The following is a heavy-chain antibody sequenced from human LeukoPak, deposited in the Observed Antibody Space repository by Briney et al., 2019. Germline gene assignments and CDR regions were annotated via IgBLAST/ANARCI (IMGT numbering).Heavy chain of an antibody. CDR2: ISAYNGNT. D-gene: IGHD3-22*01. CDR3: ARDTYYYATSGYQYFSDY. J-gene: IGHJ4*02. V-gene: IGHV1-18*01. Sequence: ASVKVSCKASGYTFTSYGISWVRQAPGQGLEWMGWISAYNGNTNYAQKLQGRVTMTTDTSTSTASLELRSLRSDDTAVYYCARDTYYYATSGYQYFSDYWGQGTPVTVSS. CDR1: GYTFTSYG.